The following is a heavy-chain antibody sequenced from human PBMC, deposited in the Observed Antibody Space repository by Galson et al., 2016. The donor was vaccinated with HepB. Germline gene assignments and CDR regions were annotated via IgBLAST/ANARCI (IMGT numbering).Heavy chain of an antibody. D-gene: IGHD5-12*01. Sequence: SVKVSCKASGYTFNAFYIHWVRQAPGQGLDWMGIINPSGGGTWYTQRFQGRVTMTKDTSTSTVYTEVSSLRSDDTDVYYCGIYTGDDRGDYWGQGTTVTVSP. J-gene: IGHJ4*03. CDR3: GIYTGDDRGDY. CDR2: INPSGGGT. CDR1: GYTFNAFY. V-gene: IGHV1-46*02.